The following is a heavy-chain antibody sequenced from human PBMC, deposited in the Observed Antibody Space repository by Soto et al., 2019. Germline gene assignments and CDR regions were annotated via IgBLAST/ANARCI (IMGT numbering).Heavy chain of an antibody. Sequence: SVKVSCKASGGTFSSYAISWVRQAPGQGLEWMGGIIPIFGTANYAQKFQGRVTITADESTSTAYMELSSLRSEDTAVYYCARGGIVVEGTYYYYYGMDVWGQGTTVTVSS. CDR2: IIPIFGTA. CDR1: GGTFSSYA. J-gene: IGHJ6*02. CDR3: ARGGIVVEGTYYYYYGMDV. D-gene: IGHD3-22*01. V-gene: IGHV1-69*13.